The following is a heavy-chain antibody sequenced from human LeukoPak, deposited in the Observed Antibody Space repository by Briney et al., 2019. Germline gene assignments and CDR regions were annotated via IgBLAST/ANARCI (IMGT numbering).Heavy chain of an antibody. CDR1: GGSISSGGYS. D-gene: IGHD5/OR15-5a*01. V-gene: IGHV4-30-2*01. J-gene: IGHJ4*02. CDR2: IYHSGST. CDR3: ARGKRGFYVFDY. Sequence: PSQTLSLTCAVSGGSISSGGYSWSWIRQPPGKGLEWIGYIYHSGSTYYNPSLKSRVTISVDTSKNQFSLKLSSVTAADTAVYYCARGKRGFYVFDYWGQGTLVTVSS.